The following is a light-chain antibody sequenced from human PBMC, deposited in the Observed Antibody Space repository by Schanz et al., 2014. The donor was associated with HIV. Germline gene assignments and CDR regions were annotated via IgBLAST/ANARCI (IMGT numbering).Light chain of an antibody. CDR2: DAS. Sequence: EAVLTQSPATLSVYPGERATLSCRASQSVSNNLAWYQQRPGQAPRLLIYDASRRATGTPDRFSGSESGTDFTLTISRVEPEDYAVYYCQQYGSLPWTFGQGTKVEVK. CDR1: QSVSNN. V-gene: IGKV3-20*01. J-gene: IGKJ1*01. CDR3: QQYGSLPWT.